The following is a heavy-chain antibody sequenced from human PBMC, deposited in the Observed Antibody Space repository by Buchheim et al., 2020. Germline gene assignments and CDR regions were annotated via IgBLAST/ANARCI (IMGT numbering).Heavy chain of an antibody. CDR3: ARGYYDSSGAQGMEY. V-gene: IGHV3-72*01. J-gene: IGHJ4*02. D-gene: IGHD3-22*01. CDR2: TGNKANYYST. Sequence: EVQLVESGGGLVQPGGSLRLSCAASGFNFSDHYMDWVRQVPGKGLEWVGRTGNKANYYSTQYAASVKGRFTISRDDSMNSVFLQMNSLKSGDTGVYYCARGYYDSSGAQGMEYWGQGAL. CDR1: GFNFSDHY.